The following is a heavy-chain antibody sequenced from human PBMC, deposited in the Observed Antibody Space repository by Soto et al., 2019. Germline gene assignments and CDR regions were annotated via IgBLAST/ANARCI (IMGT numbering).Heavy chain of an antibody. CDR2: IIPIFGTA. Sequence: SVKVSCKASGGTFSSYAISWVRQAPGQGLEWMGGIIPIFGTANYAQKFQCRVKITADESTSTANMELSSLRSEDTAVYYCAIGSVGATSYYYGMGVWDQRSTVTVSS. V-gene: IGHV1-69*13. CDR1: GGTFSSYA. J-gene: IGHJ6*02. CDR3: AIGSVGATSYYYGMGV. D-gene: IGHD1-26*01.